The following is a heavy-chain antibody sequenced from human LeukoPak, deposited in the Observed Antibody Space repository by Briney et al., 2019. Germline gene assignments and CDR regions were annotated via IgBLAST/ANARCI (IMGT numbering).Heavy chain of an antibody. Sequence: GGSLRLSCAASGFTFSSYGMHWVRQAPGKGLEWVAVIWYDGSNKYYADSVKGRFTISRDNSKNTLYLQMNSLRAEDTAVYYCAKDGSGYDYLDYWGQGTLVTVSS. J-gene: IGHJ4*02. CDR2: IWYDGSNK. V-gene: IGHV3-30*02. D-gene: IGHD5-12*01. CDR3: AKDGSGYDYLDY. CDR1: GFTFSSYG.